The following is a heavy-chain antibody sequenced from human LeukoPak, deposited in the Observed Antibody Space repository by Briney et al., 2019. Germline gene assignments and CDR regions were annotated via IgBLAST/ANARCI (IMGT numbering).Heavy chain of an antibody. D-gene: IGHD3-10*01. V-gene: IGHV1-8*01. Sequence: GASVKVSCKASGYGFTSFDINWVRQATGQGLEWTGWMSPHSANTGYAQRFQGRVTMTRDTSTNTAFLELSSLRSEDTALYYCARHGRGGDGFDIWGQGTKVTVSS. J-gene: IGHJ3*02. CDR2: MSPHSANT. CDR1: GYGFTSFD. CDR3: ARHGRGGDGFDI.